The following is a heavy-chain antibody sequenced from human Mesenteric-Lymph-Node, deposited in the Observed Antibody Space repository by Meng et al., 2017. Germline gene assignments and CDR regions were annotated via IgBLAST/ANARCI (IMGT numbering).Heavy chain of an antibody. CDR3: AHPKTTSGPWAEYFDY. V-gene: IGHV2-5*02. Sequence: ITLKESGPMLVKPPQTLTLTCTFSGFSLNTRAVGVGWIRQPPGKALEWLALVYWDDAKEYSPSLKSRLTLTKDTSKNQVVLTMTDMDPVDTATYYCAHPKTTSGPWAEYFDYWGQGTLVTVSS. J-gene: IGHJ4*02. CDR2: VYWDDAK. D-gene: IGHD1-1*01. CDR1: GFSLNTRAVG.